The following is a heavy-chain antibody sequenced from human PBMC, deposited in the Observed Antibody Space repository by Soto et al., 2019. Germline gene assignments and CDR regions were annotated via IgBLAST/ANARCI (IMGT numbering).Heavy chain of an antibody. Sequence: EVQLLESGGDLVQPGGSLRLSCVASGITFGSRAMSWVRQAPGEGLEWVSTISGSGGSTYYADSVKGRFTISRDNSKNTLYLQMNSLRAEDTAVYYCAKTRLYDYVWGPIDYWGQGTLVTVSS. CDR1: GITFGSRA. V-gene: IGHV3-23*01. CDR2: ISGSGGST. D-gene: IGHD3-16*01. J-gene: IGHJ4*02. CDR3: AKTRLYDYVWGPIDY.